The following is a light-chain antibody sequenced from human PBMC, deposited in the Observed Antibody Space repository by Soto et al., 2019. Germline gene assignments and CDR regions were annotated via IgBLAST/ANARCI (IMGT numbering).Light chain of an antibody. V-gene: IGKV3-11*01. CDR2: DAA. J-gene: IGKJ4*01. CDR3: QPRSKWTLT. Sequence: EIVLTQSPVTLSLSPGERATLSCRASQSVSTSLDWYQQKPCQSPRLLIYDAAHRSTVIPVRLSGGGSGTEFTLTISILEPEDSAVYYCQPRSKWTLTFGGGTKVDIK. CDR1: QSVSTS.